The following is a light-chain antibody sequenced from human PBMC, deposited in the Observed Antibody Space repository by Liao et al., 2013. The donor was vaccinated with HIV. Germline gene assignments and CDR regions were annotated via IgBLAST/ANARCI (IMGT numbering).Light chain of an antibody. Sequence: SYELTQPPSVSVAPGKTARITCGGNNIGSKSVHWYQQKPGQAPALVIYYDSDRPSGIPERFSGSNSGNTATLTISRVEAGDEADYYCQVWDSSNDHPYWVFGGGTKLTVL. CDR3: QVWDSSNDHPYWV. V-gene: IGLV3-21*01. CDR1: NIGSKS. J-gene: IGLJ3*02. CDR2: YDS.